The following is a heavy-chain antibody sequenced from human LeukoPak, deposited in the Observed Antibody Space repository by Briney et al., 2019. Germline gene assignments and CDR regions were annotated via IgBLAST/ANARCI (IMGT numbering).Heavy chain of an antibody. J-gene: IGHJ4*02. CDR2: INPNSGGT. CDR3: VFGVQTQKLRYFDWLFPFDY. D-gene: IGHD3-9*01. Sequence: GASVKVSCKASGYTFTGYYMHWVRQAPGQGLEWMGWINPNSGGTNYAQKVQGRVTMTRDTSISTAYMKLSRLRSDDTAVYYCVFGVQTQKLRYFDWLFPFDYWGQGTLVTVSS. CDR1: GYTFTGYY. V-gene: IGHV1-2*02.